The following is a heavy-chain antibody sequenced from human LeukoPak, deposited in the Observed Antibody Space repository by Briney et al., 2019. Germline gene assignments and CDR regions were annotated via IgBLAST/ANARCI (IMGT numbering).Heavy chain of an antibody. CDR3: SRDANYYDSSRHYFDAFDI. V-gene: IGHV3-7*01. D-gene: IGHD3-22*01. J-gene: IGHJ3*02. Sequence: PGGSLRLSCAASGFTFSKYWMTWVRQAPGKGLEWVANIRGDGSVKYHLDSVKGRFTISRDNVKNSLSLEMNNLRAEDTAVYYCSRDANYYDSSRHYFDAFDIWGQGTMVTVSS. CDR1: GFTFSKYW. CDR2: IRGDGSVK.